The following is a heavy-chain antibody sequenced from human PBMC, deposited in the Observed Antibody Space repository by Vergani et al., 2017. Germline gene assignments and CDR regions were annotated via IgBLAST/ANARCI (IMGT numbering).Heavy chain of an antibody. CDR3: ARGGSQLLHGMDV. CDR1: GGTFSSYT. V-gene: IGHV1-69*02. CDR2: IIPILGIA. Sequence: QVQLVQSGAEVKKPGSSVKVSCKASGGTFSSYTISWVRQAPGQGLEWMGRIIPILGIANYAQKFQGRVTITADKSTSTVYMELSSLRSEDTAVYYCARGGSQLLHGMDVWGQGTTVTVSS. D-gene: IGHD6-6*01. J-gene: IGHJ6*02.